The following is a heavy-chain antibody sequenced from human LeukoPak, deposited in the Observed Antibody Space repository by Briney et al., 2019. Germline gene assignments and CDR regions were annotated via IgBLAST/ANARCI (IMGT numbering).Heavy chain of an antibody. CDR1: GFTFDDYA. Sequence: GGSLRLSCAASGFTFDDYAMHWVRHAPGKGLEWVSGISWNSGSIGYADSVKGRFTISRDNAKNSLYLQMNSLRAEDTALYYCAKDMGKTDYDFWSGYYFEGIDYWGQGTLVTVSS. V-gene: IGHV3-9*01. CDR3: AKDMGKTDYDFWSGYYFEGIDY. J-gene: IGHJ4*02. CDR2: ISWNSGSI. D-gene: IGHD3-3*01.